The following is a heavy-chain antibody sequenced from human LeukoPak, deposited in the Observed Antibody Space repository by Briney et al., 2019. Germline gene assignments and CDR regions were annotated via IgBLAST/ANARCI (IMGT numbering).Heavy chain of an antibody. Sequence: SETLSLTCTVSGGSISSYYWSWIRQPPGKGPEWIGYIYYSGSTNYNPSLKSRVTISVDTSKNQFSLKLSSVTAADTAVYYCARVNLFYHDTSGYPNWFDPWGQGTLVTVSS. CDR1: GGSISSYY. CDR2: IYYSGST. D-gene: IGHD3-22*01. CDR3: ARVNLFYHDTSGYPNWFDP. V-gene: IGHV4-59*08. J-gene: IGHJ5*02.